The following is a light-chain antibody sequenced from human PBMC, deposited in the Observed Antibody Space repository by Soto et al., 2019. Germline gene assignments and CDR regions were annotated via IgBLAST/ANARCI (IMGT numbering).Light chain of an antibody. CDR1: QSVRSTY. J-gene: IGKJ3*01. CDR2: GSS. V-gene: IGKV3-20*01. Sequence: ENVLTQSPGTLSLSPGERATLSCRASQSVRSTYLAWYQQKPGQAPRLLIYGSSTRAAGIPDRFSGSGSGTDFTLTISRLEPEDFAVYYCQQYFTSPPTLGPGAKVEIK. CDR3: QQYFTSPPT.